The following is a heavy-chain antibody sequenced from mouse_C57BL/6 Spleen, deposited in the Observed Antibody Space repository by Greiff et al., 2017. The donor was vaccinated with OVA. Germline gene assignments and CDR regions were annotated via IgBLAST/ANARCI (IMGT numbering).Heavy chain of an antibody. CDR2: LYPGDGDT. D-gene: IGHD2-2*01. V-gene: IGHV1-82*01. J-gene: IGHJ3*01. CDR1: GYAFSSSW. CDR3: ARETMVTAEGY. Sequence: VQLQQSGPELVKPGASVKISCKASGYAFSSSWMNWVKQRPGQGLEWIGRLYPGDGDTNYNGKFKGKATLTADKSSSTAYMQLSSLTSEDSAVYFCARETMVTAEGYWGQGTLVTVSA.